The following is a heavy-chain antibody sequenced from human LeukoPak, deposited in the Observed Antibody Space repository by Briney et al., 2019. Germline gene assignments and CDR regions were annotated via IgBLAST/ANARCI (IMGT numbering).Heavy chain of an antibody. Sequence: SETLSLTCAVYGGSFSGYYWSWIRQPPGKGLEWIGEINHSGSTNYNPSLKSRVTISVDTSKNQFSLKLSSVTATDTAVYYCARRTTGTHADAFDIWGQGTKVTVSS. CDR1: GGSFSGYY. CDR2: INHSGST. D-gene: IGHD1-1*01. CDR3: ARRTTGTHADAFDI. V-gene: IGHV4-34*01. J-gene: IGHJ3*02.